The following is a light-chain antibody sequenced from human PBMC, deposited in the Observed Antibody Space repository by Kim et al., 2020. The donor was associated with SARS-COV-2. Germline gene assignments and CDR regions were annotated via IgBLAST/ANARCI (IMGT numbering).Light chain of an antibody. CDR2: AAA. J-gene: IGKJ3*01. CDR1: QGISSW. Sequence: TSVGDRVTITGRASQGISSWLAWYQQKPVKAPKLLIYAAANLQSGVPSRFSGSGSGTDFTLTISSLQPEDFATYYCQQANSFPFTFGPGTKVDIK. V-gene: IGKV1-12*01. CDR3: QQANSFPFT.